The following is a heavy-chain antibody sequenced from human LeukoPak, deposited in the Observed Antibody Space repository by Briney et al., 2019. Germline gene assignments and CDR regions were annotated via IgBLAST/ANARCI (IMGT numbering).Heavy chain of an antibody. Sequence: GGSLRRSCAASGFTFSTYWMMWLPHAPGNGLEWVANTNEDGSETYYADSVEGRFTISRENAKNSLDLQMSSLRADDTALYYCARSKIDYWGQGTLVTVSS. CDR2: TNEDGSET. D-gene: IGHD4-11*01. CDR1: GFTFSTYW. CDR3: ARSKIDY. V-gene: IGHV3-7*01. J-gene: IGHJ4*02.